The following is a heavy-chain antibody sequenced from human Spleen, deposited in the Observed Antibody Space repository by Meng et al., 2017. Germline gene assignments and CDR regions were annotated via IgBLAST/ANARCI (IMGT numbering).Heavy chain of an antibody. Sequence: QVQLRHWGAGMLKPSEPLSLTCVVSGGSFSDYYWSWIRQPPGKGLEWIGEINHSGSTNYNPSLESRATISVDTSQNNLSLKLSSVTAADSAVYYCARGPTTMAHDFDYWGQGTLVTVSS. V-gene: IGHV4-34*01. CDR2: INHSGST. J-gene: IGHJ4*02. CDR3: ARGPTTMAHDFDY. CDR1: GGSFSDYY. D-gene: IGHD4-11*01.